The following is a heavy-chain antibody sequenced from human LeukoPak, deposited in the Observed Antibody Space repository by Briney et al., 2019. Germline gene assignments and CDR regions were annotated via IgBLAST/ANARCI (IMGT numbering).Heavy chain of an antibody. Sequence: SETLSLTCAVYGGSFSGYYWSWIRQPPGKGLEWIGEINHSGSTNYNPSLKSRVTISVDTSKNQFSLKLSSVTAADTAVYYCARGLRNCSSTSCYIFGYWGQGTLVTVSS. J-gene: IGHJ4*02. D-gene: IGHD2-2*01. CDR2: INHSGST. V-gene: IGHV4-34*01. CDR3: ARGLRNCSSTSCYIFGY. CDR1: GGSFSGYY.